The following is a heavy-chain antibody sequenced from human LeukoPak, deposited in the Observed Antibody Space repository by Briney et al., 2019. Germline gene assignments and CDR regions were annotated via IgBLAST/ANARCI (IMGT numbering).Heavy chain of an antibody. CDR2: ISTVGDIT. CDR1: GFIFRSSS. D-gene: IGHD5/OR15-5a*01. V-gene: IGHV3-23*01. Sequence: GGSLRLSCAASGFIFRSSSMSWVRQAPGKGLEWVSSISTVGDITHYAESVQGRFTISRDNSRNTLYLKMSSLSVDDTAVYYCAKVKSSLKLVGAWGQGTLVTVSS. J-gene: IGHJ5*02. CDR3: AKVKSSLKLVGA.